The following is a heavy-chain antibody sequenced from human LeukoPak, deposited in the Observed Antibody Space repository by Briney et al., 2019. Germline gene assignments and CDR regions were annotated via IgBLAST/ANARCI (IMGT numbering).Heavy chain of an antibody. J-gene: IGHJ4*02. Sequence: GGSLRLSCAASGFTFSSYWMHWVRQSPGKGLVWVSRIISDGSSTSYAHSVKGRFTISRDNAKNTLYLQMNSLRVEDTAVYYCASPAALFAYWGQGTLVTVSS. CDR1: GFTFSSYW. V-gene: IGHV3-74*01. CDR3: ASPAALFAY. CDR2: IISDGSST.